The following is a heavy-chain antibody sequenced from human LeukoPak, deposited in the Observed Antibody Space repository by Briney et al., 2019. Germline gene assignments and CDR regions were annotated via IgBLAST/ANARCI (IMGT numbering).Heavy chain of an antibody. CDR1: GFTFSSYW. CDR3: ARGTVTSYYYYMDV. J-gene: IGHJ6*03. Sequence: GGSLRLSCAASGFTFSSYWMSWVRQAPGKGLEWVANIKQDGSEKYYVDSVKGRFTISRDNAENSLYLQMNSLRAEDTAVYYCARGTVTSYYYYMDVWGKGTTVTVSS. D-gene: IGHD4-17*01. CDR2: IKQDGSEK. V-gene: IGHV3-7*01.